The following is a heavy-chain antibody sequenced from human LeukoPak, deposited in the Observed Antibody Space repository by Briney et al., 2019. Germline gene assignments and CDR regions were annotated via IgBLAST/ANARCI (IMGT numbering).Heavy chain of an antibody. CDR1: GFTFSIYG. J-gene: IGHJ4*02. V-gene: IGHV3-30*18. CDR2: VSYDGNLQ. Sequence: GGTLRLSCAASGFTFSIYGMGWVRQAPGKGLEWVAAVSYDGNLQHYADAVKGRFTVSGDNSKNTVFLQINSLRTDDSAVYWCVKVYPTVTTSSVLGSWGQGTLVTVSS. CDR3: VKVYPTVTTSSVLGS. D-gene: IGHD4-17*01.